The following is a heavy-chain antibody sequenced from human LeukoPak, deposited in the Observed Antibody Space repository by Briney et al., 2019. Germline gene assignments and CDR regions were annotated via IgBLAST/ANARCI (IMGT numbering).Heavy chain of an antibody. J-gene: IGHJ4*02. CDR2: ISSSGSTI. D-gene: IGHD6-6*01. Sequence: PGGSLRLSCAASGFTFSSYEMNWVRQAPGKGLEWVPYISSSGSTIYYADSVKGRFTISRDNAKNSLYLQMNSLRAEDTAVYYCARPPAARRGDYWGQGTLVTVSS. CDR1: GFTFSSYE. CDR3: ARPPAARRGDY. V-gene: IGHV3-48*03.